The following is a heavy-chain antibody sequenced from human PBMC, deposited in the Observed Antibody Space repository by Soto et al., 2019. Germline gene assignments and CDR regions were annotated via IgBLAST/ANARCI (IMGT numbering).Heavy chain of an antibody. CDR3: VRDRALDSSGHWFDT. J-gene: IGHJ5*02. Sequence: QVQLQESGPGLVKPSQTLSLTCTVSGRPVSSGGYYWTWIRQHPGRGLEWIGYIYHIGSPSYNPSLETPLTISVDTSKTQSSLILTSVTAADTAIYYCVRDRALDSSGHWFDTWGQGILVTVSS. V-gene: IGHV4-31*01. CDR2: IYHIGSP. CDR1: GRPVSSGGYY. D-gene: IGHD6-19*01.